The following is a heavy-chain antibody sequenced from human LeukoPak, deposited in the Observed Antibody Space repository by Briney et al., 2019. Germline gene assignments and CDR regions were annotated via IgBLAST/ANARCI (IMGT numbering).Heavy chain of an antibody. Sequence: GSLILSCAASGFTFSSYGMHWVRQAPGTGLEGVAFIRHDGSNKNYADSVKVRFTISRDNSKNTLYLQMDSLRAEDTAVYSCAKDFTIFGAAGWAFDIWGQGTMVTVSS. V-gene: IGHV3-30*02. CDR1: GFTFSSYG. D-gene: IGHD3-3*01. CDR3: AKDFTIFGAAGWAFDI. CDR2: IRHDGSNK. J-gene: IGHJ3*02.